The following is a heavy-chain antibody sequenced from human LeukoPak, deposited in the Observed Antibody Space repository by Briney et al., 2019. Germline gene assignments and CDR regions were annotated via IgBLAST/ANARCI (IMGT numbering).Heavy chain of an antibody. CDR3: AQALKWEHVY. D-gene: IGHD1-26*01. V-gene: IGHV3-23*01. CDR2: ISDSGGGT. J-gene: IGHJ4*02. CDR1: GFSFRNYA. Sequence: PGGSLRLSCSASGFSFRNYAMTWVRQAPGKGLEWVSGISDSGGGTYYADSVKGRFTISRDNSNNTLYVQMNSLRAEDTAVYYCAQALKWEHVYWGQGTLVTVSS.